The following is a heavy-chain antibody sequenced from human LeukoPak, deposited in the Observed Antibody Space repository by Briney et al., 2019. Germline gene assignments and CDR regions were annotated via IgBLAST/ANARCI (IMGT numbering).Heavy chain of an antibody. V-gene: IGHV3-30*04. J-gene: IGHJ4*02. Sequence: PGRSLRLSCAASGFTFSSYAMHWVRQAPGKGLEWVAVISFDGSNENYADSVKGRFTISRDNSNNTLYLQMNSLRAGDTAVYYCARDRYYGSGSYYVDYWGQGTLVTVSS. D-gene: IGHD3-10*01. CDR3: ARDRYYGSGSYYVDY. CDR2: ISFDGSNE. CDR1: GFTFSSYA.